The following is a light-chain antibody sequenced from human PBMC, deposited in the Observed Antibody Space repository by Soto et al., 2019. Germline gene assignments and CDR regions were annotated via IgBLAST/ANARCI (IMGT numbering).Light chain of an antibody. CDR1: QSLNSY. V-gene: IGKV1-39*01. CDR2: AAS. Sequence: DIQMTQSPSSLSASVGERYPINCRARQSLNSYLNGYQQKPGRAPKLLIYAASMLQSEVPSRFSGSGSGTDFTLTITSLQPEDFATYFCQQSYNLPYTVGQGTKVEIK. J-gene: IGKJ2*01. CDR3: QQSYNLPYT.